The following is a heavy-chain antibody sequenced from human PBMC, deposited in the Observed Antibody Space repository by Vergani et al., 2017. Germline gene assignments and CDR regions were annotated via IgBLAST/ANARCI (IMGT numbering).Heavy chain of an antibody. CDR1: GFIFSDHY. J-gene: IGHJ4*01. D-gene: IGHD1-26*01. V-gene: IGHV3-72*01. CDR2: IRNKANDYTT. CDR3: TTVFPGSSWATY. Sequence: EVQVVESGGGLVQPGGSLRLSCAASGFIFSDHYMDWVRQAPGKGLEWVGRIRNKANDYTTQYAASVKGRFTISKDDSKAITYLQMNSLKTEDTAVYYCTTVFPGSSWATYWGEGALVTVAS.